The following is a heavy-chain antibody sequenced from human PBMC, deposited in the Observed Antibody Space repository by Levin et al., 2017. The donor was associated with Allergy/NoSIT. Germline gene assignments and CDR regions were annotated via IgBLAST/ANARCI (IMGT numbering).Heavy chain of an antibody. CDR2: ISYDGSDK. CDR1: GFTFSSYG. CDR3: AKAGYSSSWGAFDI. Sequence: GGSLRLSCAASGFTFSSYGMHWVRQAPGEGLEWVSVISYDGSDKYYADSVKGRFAISRDNSKNTLYLQMNSLRAEDTAVYYCAKAGYSSSWGAFDIWGQGTMVTVSS. D-gene: IGHD6-13*01. V-gene: IGHV3-30*18. J-gene: IGHJ3*02.